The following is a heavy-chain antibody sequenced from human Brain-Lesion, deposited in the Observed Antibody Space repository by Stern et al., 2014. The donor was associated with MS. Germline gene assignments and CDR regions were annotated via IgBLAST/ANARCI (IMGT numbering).Heavy chain of an antibody. CDR2: INPKSGGT. V-gene: IGHV1-2*04. CDR1: GYTFTGYY. J-gene: IGHJ4*02. CDR3: ATYYYDSTGYNDF. D-gene: IGHD3-22*01. Sequence: QVQLVESGAEVKKPGASVKVSCKASGYTFTGYYMHWVRQAPGQGLEWMGWINPKSGGTNYAQKFQGWVTMTRDTSINTAYMELSRLRSDDTAVYYCATYYYDSTGYNDFWGQGNLVTVSS.